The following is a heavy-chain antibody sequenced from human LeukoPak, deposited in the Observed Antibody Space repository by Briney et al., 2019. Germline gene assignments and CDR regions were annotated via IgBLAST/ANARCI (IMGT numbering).Heavy chain of an antibody. J-gene: IGHJ3*02. CDR1: GFTFRSYW. D-gene: IGHD1-26*01. Sequence: GGSLRLSCAASGFTFRSYWMTWVRQYPGKGLEWVANIKQDGSETYYADSVKGRFTISRDNAKRSLYLQMNSLRAEDTAVFYCARDGELGSPADAFDIWGQGTMVTVSS. CDR3: ARDGELGSPADAFDI. CDR2: IKQDGSET. V-gene: IGHV3-7*01.